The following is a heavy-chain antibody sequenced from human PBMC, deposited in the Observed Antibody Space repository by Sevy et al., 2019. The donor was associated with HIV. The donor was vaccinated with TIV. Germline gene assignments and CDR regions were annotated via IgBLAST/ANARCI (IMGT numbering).Heavy chain of an antibody. Sequence: GGSLRLSCAASGFTFSSYNINWVRQAPWKGLEWVSSITSGRSYIFYADSVKGRFTTSRDNAKNSLYLQMNSLRAEDTAVYYCARDKTILEGRYGMDVWGQGTTVTVSS. CDR3: ARDKTILEGRYGMDV. CDR2: ITSGRSYI. J-gene: IGHJ6*02. D-gene: IGHD3-3*01. V-gene: IGHV3-21*01. CDR1: GFTFSSYN.